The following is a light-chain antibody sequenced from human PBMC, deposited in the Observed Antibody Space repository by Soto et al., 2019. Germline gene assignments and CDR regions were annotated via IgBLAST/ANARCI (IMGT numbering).Light chain of an antibody. CDR1: SSDVGGYGY. V-gene: IGLV2-14*01. Sequence: QSALTQPASVSGSPGQSITISCTGTSSDVGGYGYVSWYQQHPGKAPKLMIYEVSNRPSGVSNRFSGSKSGNTASLTISGLQAEDEADYYCSSYTSGSTYVFGNGTKVTVL. CDR2: EVS. CDR3: SSYTSGSTYV. J-gene: IGLJ1*01.